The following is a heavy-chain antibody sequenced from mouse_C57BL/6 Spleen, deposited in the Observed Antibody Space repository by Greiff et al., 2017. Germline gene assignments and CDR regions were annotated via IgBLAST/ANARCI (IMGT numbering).Heavy chain of an antibody. J-gene: IGHJ2*01. CDR3: TRGAAQASLYYCDG. V-gene: IGHV1-64*01. D-gene: IGHD3-2*02. CDR1: GYTFTSYW. Sequence: VPLQQPGAELVQPGASVKLSCKASGYTFTSYWMHWVKQRPGPGLERIGMIHPNSGSTNYNAQFKSKATLNVDKSSSTAYKRLSSMTSEDSAVYYCTRGAAQASLYYCDGWGEGTTRTDSS. CDR2: IHPNSGST.